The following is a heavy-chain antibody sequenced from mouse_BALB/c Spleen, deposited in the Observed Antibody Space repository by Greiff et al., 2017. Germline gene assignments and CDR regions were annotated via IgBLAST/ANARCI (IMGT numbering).Heavy chain of an antibody. CDR2: ISSGSSTI. CDR1: GFTFSSFG. CDR3: ARGVDYAMDY. D-gene: IGHD1-1*01. J-gene: IGHJ4*01. Sequence: EVKLVESGGGLVQPGGSRKLSCAASGFTFSSFGMHWVRQAPEKGLEWVAYISSGSSTIYYVDTVKGRFTISRDNPKNTLFLQMTSLRSEDTAMYYCARGVDYAMDYWGQGTSVTVSS. V-gene: IGHV5-17*02.